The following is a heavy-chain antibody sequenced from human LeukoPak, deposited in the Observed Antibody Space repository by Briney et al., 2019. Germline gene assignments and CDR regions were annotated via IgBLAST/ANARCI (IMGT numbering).Heavy chain of an antibody. V-gene: IGHV4-38-2*01. CDR3: ALSSSYGDYDYYYYVDV. J-gene: IGHJ6*03. D-gene: IGHD4-17*01. Sequence: SETLSLTCRVSDYYINNGYYWGWIRQPPGKGLEWIGSIYHSGNTYYNPSLKSRVTISVDTSKNQFSLKLSSVTAADTAVYYCALSSSYGDYDYYYYVDVWGKGTTVTISS. CDR2: IYHSGNT. CDR1: DYYINNGYY.